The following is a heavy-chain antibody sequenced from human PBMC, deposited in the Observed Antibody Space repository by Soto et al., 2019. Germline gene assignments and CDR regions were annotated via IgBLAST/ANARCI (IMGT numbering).Heavy chain of an antibody. CDR3: ARSWAWELPPDV. J-gene: IGHJ3*01. Sequence: SVKVSCKASGGTFSSYAISWVRQAPGQGLEWMGGIIPIFGTANYAQKFQGRVTITADESTSTAYMELSSLRSEDTAVYYCARSWAWELPPDVWGQGSMVTVSS. CDR1: GGTFSSYA. D-gene: IGHD1-26*01. CDR2: IIPIFGTA. V-gene: IGHV1-69*13.